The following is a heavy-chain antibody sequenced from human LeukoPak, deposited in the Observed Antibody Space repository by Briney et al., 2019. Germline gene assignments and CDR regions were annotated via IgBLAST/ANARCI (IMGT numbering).Heavy chain of an antibody. J-gene: IGHJ4*02. CDR3: ARSPPSSWSSSSPFDY. CDR2: IYHSGST. CDR1: GGSISSSSYY. V-gene: IGHV4-39*01. D-gene: IGHD2-2*01. Sequence: PSGTLSLTCTVSGGSISSSSYYWGWTRQPPGKGLECIGSIYHSGSTYYNPSLKSRVTISVDTSKNQFSLKLSSVTAADTAVYYCARSPPSSWSSSSPFDYWGQGTLVTVSS.